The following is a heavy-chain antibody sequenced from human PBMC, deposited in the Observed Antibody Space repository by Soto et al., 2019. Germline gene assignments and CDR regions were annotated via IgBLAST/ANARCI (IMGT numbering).Heavy chain of an antibody. CDR2: IYHSGST. CDR1: CGSISSCGYS. V-gene: IGHV4-30-2*01. Sequence: SETLSLTCAVSCGSISSCGYSWSWIRQPPGKGLEWIGYIYHSGSTYYNPSLKSRVTISVDRSKNQFSLKVSSVTAADTAVYYCARVPSPWGQGTLVTVS. J-gene: IGHJ5*02. CDR3: ARVPSP.